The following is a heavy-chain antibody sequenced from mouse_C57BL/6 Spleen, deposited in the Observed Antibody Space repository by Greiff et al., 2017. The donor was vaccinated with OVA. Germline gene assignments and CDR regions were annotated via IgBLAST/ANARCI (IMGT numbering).Heavy chain of an antibody. Sequence: QVQLQQSGPELVKPGASVKISCKASGYAFSSSWMNWVKQRPGKGLEWIGRIYPGDGDTNYNGKFKGKATLTADKSSSTAYMQLSSLTSEDSAVYFCARLNYGSSYNYFDYWGQGTTLTVSS. CDR1: GYAFSSSW. D-gene: IGHD1-1*01. J-gene: IGHJ2*01. CDR2: IYPGDGDT. CDR3: ARLNYGSSYNYFDY. V-gene: IGHV1-82*01.